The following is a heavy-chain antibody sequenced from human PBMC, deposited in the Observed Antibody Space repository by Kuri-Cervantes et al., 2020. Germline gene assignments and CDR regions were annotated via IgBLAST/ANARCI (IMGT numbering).Heavy chain of an antibody. CDR2: ISGSGDKT. J-gene: IGHJ1*01. D-gene: IGHD3-16*02. CDR3: ASFPSYRLGYFQH. Sequence: GESLKISCAASGFTFINYAMSWVRQAPGKGLEWVSSISGSGDKTYYADSVKGRFTISRDNSKNTLYLQMNSLRAEDTAVYYCASFPSYRLGYFQHWGQGTLVTVSS. CDR1: GFTFINYA. V-gene: IGHV3-23*01.